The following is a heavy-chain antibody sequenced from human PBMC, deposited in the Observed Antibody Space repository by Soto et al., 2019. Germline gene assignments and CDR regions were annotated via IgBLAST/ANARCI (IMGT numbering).Heavy chain of an antibody. V-gene: IGHV3-23*01. D-gene: IGHD1-26*01. CDR3: AKDYLVGATHYYYYGMDV. J-gene: IGHJ6*02. CDR2: ISGSGGST. CDR1: GFTFSSYA. Sequence: EVQLLESGGGLVQPGGSLRLSCAASGFTFSSYAMSWVRQAPGKGLEWVSAISGSGGSTYYADSVKGRFTISRDNSTTTLYMQMNSLRAEDTAVYYCAKDYLVGATHYYYYGMDVWGQGTTVTVSS.